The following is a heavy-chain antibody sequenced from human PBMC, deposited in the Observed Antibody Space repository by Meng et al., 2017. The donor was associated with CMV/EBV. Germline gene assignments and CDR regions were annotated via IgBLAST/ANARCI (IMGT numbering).Heavy chain of an antibody. J-gene: IGHJ6*02. D-gene: IGHD3-9*01. CDR2: IYSGGST. CDR1: GFTVSSYY. CDR3: SRDRVDILTGYYTRYYYYGMDV. V-gene: IGHV3-66*02. Sequence: GESLKISCAASGFTVSSYYMSWVRQAPGKGLEWVSVIYSGGSTYYADSVKGRFTISRDNSKNTLYLQMNSLRAEDTAVYYCSRDRVDILTGYYTRYYYYGMDVWGQGTTVTVSS.